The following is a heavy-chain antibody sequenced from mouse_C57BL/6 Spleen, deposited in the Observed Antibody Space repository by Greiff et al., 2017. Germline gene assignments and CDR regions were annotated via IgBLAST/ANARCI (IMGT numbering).Heavy chain of an antibody. CDR3: ARGGSSHFDY. CDR2: INPNNGGT. Sequence: EVQLQQSGPELVKPGASVKISCKASGYTFTDYYMNWVKQSHGKSLEWIGDINPNNGGTSYNQKFKGKATLTVDKSSSTAYMELRSLTSEDSAVYYCARGGSSHFDYWGQGTTLTVSS. J-gene: IGHJ2*01. D-gene: IGHD1-1*01. CDR1: GYTFTDYY. V-gene: IGHV1-26*01.